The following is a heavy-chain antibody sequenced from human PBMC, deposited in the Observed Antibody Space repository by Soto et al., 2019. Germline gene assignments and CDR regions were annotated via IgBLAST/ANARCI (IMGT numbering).Heavy chain of an antibody. CDR1: GYTLTEFS. CDR2: FDPEDGET. D-gene: IGHD2-2*01. Sequence: ASVKASRKFSGYTLTEFSIHWVRQAPGTVLDWMRGFDPEDGETIYAQKFQGRVTMTEDTSTDTAYMELSSLRSEDTAVYYCATVWPGRYCSSTSCYYNWFDPWGQGILVTGSS. V-gene: IGHV1-24*01. CDR3: ATVWPGRYCSSTSCYYNWFDP. J-gene: IGHJ5*02.